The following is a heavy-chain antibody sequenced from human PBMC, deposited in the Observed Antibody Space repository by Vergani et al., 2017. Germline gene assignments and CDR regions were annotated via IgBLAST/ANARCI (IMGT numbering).Heavy chain of an antibody. CDR1: GGSIGSGGYY. CDR2: IYYSGST. Sequence: QVQLQESGPGLVKPSQTLSLTCTVSGGSIGSGGYYWSWIRQHPGKGLEWIGYIYYSGSTYYNPSLKSRVTISVDTSKNQFSLKLSSVTAADTAVYYCARGIAARPHYYYYMDGWGKGTTVTVSS. V-gene: IGHV4-31*03. J-gene: IGHJ6*03. D-gene: IGHD6-6*01. CDR3: ARGIAARPHYYYYMDG.